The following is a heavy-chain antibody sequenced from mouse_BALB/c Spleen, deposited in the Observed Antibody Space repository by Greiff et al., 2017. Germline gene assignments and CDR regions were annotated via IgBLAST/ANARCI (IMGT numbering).Heavy chain of an antibody. CDR2: ISYSGST. V-gene: IGHV3-2*02. CDR3: ARWLPHYYAMDY. CDR1: GYSITSDYA. D-gene: IGHD2-2*01. Sequence: EVHLVESGPGLVKPSQSLSLTCTVTGYSITSDYAWNWIRQFPGNKLEWMGYISYSGSTSYNPSLKSRISITRDTSKNQFFLQLNSVTTEDTATYYCARWLPHYYAMDYWGQGTSVTVSS. J-gene: IGHJ4*01.